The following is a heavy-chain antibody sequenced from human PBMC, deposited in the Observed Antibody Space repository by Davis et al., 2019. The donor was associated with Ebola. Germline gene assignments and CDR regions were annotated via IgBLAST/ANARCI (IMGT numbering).Heavy chain of an antibody. Sequence: ASVKVSCKASGYTFTVSYMHWVRQAPGQGLEWMGWISPNTGGTIYAQKFQDRVTMTRDTSISTAYMELSSLRSDDTAVYYCARLGSAPFDYWGQGTLVTVSS. CDR3: ARLGSAPFDY. V-gene: IGHV1-2*02. J-gene: IGHJ4*02. D-gene: IGHD1-26*01. CDR1: GYTFTVSY. CDR2: ISPNTGGT.